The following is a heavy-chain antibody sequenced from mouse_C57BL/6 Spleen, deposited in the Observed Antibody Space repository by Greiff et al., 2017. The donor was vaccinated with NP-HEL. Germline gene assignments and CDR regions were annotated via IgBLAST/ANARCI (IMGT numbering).Heavy chain of an antibody. V-gene: IGHV1-64*01. CDR2: IHPNSGST. D-gene: IGHD1-1*01. CDR3: ARAPYYYGSSYAMDY. J-gene: IGHJ4*01. CDR1: GYTFTSYW. Sequence: QVQLQQPGAELVKPGASVKLSCKASGYTFTSYWMHWVKQRPGQGLEWIGMIHPNSGSTNYNEKFKSKATLTVDKSSSPAYMQLSSLTSEDSAVYYCARAPYYYGSSYAMDYWGQGTSVTVSS.